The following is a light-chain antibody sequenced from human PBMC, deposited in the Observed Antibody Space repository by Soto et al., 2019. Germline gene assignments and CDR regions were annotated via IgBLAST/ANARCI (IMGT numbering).Light chain of an antibody. CDR1: SSNIGSNT. CDR3: AAWDDSLNGYV. CDR2: GND. V-gene: IGLV1-44*01. Sequence: QSVLTQPPSASGTPRHRVTISCSGSSSNIGSNTVNWYQQVPGTAPKLLIYGNDQRPSGVPDRFSGSKSGTSASLAISGLQSEDEADYFCAAWDDSLNGYVFGTGTKVTVL. J-gene: IGLJ1*01.